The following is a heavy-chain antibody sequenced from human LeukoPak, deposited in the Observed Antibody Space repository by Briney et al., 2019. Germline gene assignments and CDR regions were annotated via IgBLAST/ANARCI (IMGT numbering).Heavy chain of an antibody. J-gene: IGHJ4*02. CDR2: IYYSGST. Sequence: SETLSLTCTVSGGSISSYYWSWIRQPPGKGLEWIGYIYYSGSTNYNPSLKSRVTISVDTSKNQFSLKLSSVTAADTAVYYCARDGGSSWYVLDYWGQGTLVTVSS. CDR3: ARDGGSSWYVLDY. D-gene: IGHD6-13*01. V-gene: IGHV4-59*01. CDR1: GGSISSYY.